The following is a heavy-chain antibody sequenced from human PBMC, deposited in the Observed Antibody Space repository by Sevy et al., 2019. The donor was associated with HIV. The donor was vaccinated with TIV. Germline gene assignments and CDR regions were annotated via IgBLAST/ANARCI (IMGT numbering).Heavy chain of an antibody. V-gene: IGHV3-49*03. CDR2: IRSNDYGGAT. CDR1: GFTFGDYA. CDR3: TRGYYYDSTGYSDY. J-gene: IGHJ4*02. Sequence: SLRLSCTGSGFTFGDYAMSWFRQAPGMALEWVGFIRSNDYGGATEYAASVKGRFTISRDDSKSIADLQMNSLKSEDTAVYYCTRGYYYDSTGYSDYWGQGTLVTVSS. D-gene: IGHD3-22*01.